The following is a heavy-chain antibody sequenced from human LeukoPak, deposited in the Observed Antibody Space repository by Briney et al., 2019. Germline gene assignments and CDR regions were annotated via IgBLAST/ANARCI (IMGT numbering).Heavy chain of an antibody. CDR1: GFTFSKHG. CDR2: IWFDGSDN. D-gene: IGHD2-21*01. J-gene: IGHJ4*02. Sequence: PGGSLRLSCAASGFTFSKHGVHWVRQAPGKGLEWVGIIWFDGSDNYFADSVKGRFTISRDNSKSTLYLQMNRLRAEDTAVYYCARGTIIAHWGQGTLVTASS. V-gene: IGHV3-33*01. CDR3: ARGTIIAH.